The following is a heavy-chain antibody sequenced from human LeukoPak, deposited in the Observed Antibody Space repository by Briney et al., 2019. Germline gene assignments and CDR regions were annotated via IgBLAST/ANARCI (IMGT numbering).Heavy chain of an antibody. CDR3: AKGRFRFDY. CDR2: VSASGGPT. CDR1: GFTFSSYA. D-gene: IGHD3-3*01. J-gene: IGHJ4*02. Sequence: GGSLRLSCAASGFTFSSYAMSWVRQAPGKGLEWVSAVSASGGPTYYADSVKGRFTISRDNSMNTLYLQMNSLRAEDTAVYYCAKGRFRFDYWGQGILVTVSS. V-gene: IGHV3-23*01.